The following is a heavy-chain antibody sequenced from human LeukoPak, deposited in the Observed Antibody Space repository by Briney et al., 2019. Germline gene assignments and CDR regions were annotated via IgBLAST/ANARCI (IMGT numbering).Heavy chain of an antibody. D-gene: IGHD1-1*01. CDR3: ARGGPNDLDAFDL. CDR2: IYSRGVT. Sequence: SETLSLTCTVSGGSTNSGGFYWGWVRQPPGKGLEWIGNIYSRGVTYYNPSLKSRVTMSEDTSKNKLTLKPNSVTAADTAVFYCARGGPNDLDAFDLWGQGTLVTVSA. CDR1: GGSTNSGGFY. J-gene: IGHJ3*01. V-gene: IGHV4-39*01.